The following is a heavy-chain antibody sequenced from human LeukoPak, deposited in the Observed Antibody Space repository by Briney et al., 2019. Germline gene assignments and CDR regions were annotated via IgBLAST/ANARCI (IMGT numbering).Heavy chain of an antibody. CDR1: GFTFSDYY. CDR2: ISNSGSTI. J-gene: IGHJ4*02. CDR3: VRGENDY. V-gene: IGHV3-11*01. Sequence: PGGSLRLSCAASGFTFSDYYMNWIRQAPGKGLEWVSYISNSGSTIYYADSVKGRFTISRDNAKNSLYLQMNSLRVEDTAVFYCVRGENDYWGQGTLVTVSS.